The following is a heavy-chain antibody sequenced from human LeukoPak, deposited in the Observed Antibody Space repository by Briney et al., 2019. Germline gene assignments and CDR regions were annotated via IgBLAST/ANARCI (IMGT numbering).Heavy chain of an antibody. V-gene: IGHV5-51*01. CDR2: IYPGDSDT. D-gene: IGHD3-9*01. Sequence: PGESLKISCKGSGYSFTSYWIGWVRQMPGKGLEWMGIIYPGDSDTRYSPSFQGQVTISADKSISTAYLQWSSLKASDTAMYYCATYPDFDPSEYYYYYGMDVWGQGTTVTVSS. CDR3: ATYPDFDPSEYYYYYGMDV. CDR1: GYSFTSYW. J-gene: IGHJ6*02.